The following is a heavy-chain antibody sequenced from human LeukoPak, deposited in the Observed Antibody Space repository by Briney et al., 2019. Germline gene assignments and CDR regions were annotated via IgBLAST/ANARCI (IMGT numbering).Heavy chain of an antibody. J-gene: IGHJ6*02. Sequence: GGSLRLSCAASGFTFSSYAMHWVRQAPGKGLEWVAAISYDGSNKYYADSVKGRFTISRDNSKNTLYLQMNSLRAEDTAVYYCAREGSPEGGLAIFGVVITDYYYGMDVWGQGTTVTVSS. CDR1: GFTFSSYA. CDR3: AREGSPEGGLAIFGVVITDYYYGMDV. D-gene: IGHD3-3*01. V-gene: IGHV3-30-3*01. CDR2: ISYDGSNK.